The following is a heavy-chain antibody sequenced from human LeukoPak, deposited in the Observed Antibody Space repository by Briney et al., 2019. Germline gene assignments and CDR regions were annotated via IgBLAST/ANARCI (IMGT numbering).Heavy chain of an antibody. Sequence: ASVKVSCKASGYTFTGYYMHWVRQAPGHGLEWMGWINPNSGGTNYAQKFQGRVTMTRDTSISTAYMELSRLRSDDTAVYYCARHSSGWADFDYWGQGTLVTVSS. D-gene: IGHD6-19*01. V-gene: IGHV1-2*02. CDR3: ARHSSGWADFDY. J-gene: IGHJ4*02. CDR1: GYTFTGYY. CDR2: INPNSGGT.